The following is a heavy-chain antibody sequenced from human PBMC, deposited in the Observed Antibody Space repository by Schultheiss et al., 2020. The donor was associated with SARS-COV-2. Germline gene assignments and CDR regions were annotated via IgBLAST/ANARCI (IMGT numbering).Heavy chain of an antibody. V-gene: IGHV4-34*01. CDR1: GGSFSSFY. CDR3: ASGAWTLRAVWFDP. D-gene: IGHD4-17*01. Sequence: SETLSLTCAVYGGSFSSFYWSWIRQPPGKGLEWIGEISHSGGTNYNPSLKSRVTISADTSKNQFSLKLNSVTAADTAVYYCASGAWTLRAVWFDPWGQGTLVTVSS. CDR2: ISHSGGT. J-gene: IGHJ5*02.